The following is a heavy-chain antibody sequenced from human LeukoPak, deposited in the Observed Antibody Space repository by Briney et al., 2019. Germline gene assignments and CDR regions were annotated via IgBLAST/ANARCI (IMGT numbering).Heavy chain of an antibody. J-gene: IGHJ3*02. CDR3: ARRVVVPASVGAFDI. CDR2: IYYSGST. Sequence: PSETLSLTCTVSGGSISSSSYYWGWIRQPPGKGLEWIGSIYYSGSTYYNPSLKSRVTISVDTYKNQFSLKLSSVTAADTAVYYCARRVVVPASVGAFDIWGQGTMVTVSS. D-gene: IGHD2-2*01. V-gene: IGHV4-39*01. CDR1: GGSISSSSYY.